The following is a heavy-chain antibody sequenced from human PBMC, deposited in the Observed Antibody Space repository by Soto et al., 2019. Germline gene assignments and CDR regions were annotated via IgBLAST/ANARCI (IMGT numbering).Heavy chain of an antibody. CDR1: GGSISSGGYS. J-gene: IGHJ4*02. Sequence: QLQLQESGSGLVKPSQTLSLTCAVSGGSISSGGYSWSWIRQPPGKGLEWIGYIYHSGSTYYNPSLKSRVTTSVDRCKDQFSMELSSVTAADTAVYYCAGGRIGTNRDYWGQGTLVTVSS. D-gene: IGHD2-2*01. CDR3: AGGRIGTNRDY. CDR2: IYHSGST. V-gene: IGHV4-30-2*01.